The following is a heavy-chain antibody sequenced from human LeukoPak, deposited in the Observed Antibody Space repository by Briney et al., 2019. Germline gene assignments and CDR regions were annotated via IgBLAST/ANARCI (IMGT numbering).Heavy chain of an antibody. Sequence: SETLSLTCAVSGGSISSGGYYWSWIRQHPGKGLEWIGYIYYSGSTYYNPSLKSRVTISVDTSKNQFSLKLSSVTAADTAVYYCARDGLTTVTTWNAFDIWGQGTMVTVSS. J-gene: IGHJ3*02. CDR3: ARDGLTTVTTWNAFDI. V-gene: IGHV4-31*11. CDR1: GGSISSGGYY. D-gene: IGHD4-17*01. CDR2: IYYSGST.